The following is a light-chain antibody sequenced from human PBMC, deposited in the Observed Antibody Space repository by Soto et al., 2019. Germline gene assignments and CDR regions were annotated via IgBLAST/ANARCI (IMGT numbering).Light chain of an antibody. Sequence: SPYYLYTSVGDRVTITCRASQGISSYLGWYQQKPGKAPKLLIYAASTLESGVPSRFSGSGSGTEFTLTISSLQPEDFATYYCQQLNSYPLTFGPGANVDIK. CDR3: QQLNSYPLT. V-gene: IGKV1-9*01. J-gene: IGKJ3*01. CDR2: AAS. CDR1: QGISSY.